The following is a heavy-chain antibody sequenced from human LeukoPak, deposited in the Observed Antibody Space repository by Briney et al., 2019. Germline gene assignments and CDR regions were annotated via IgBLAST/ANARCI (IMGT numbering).Heavy chain of an antibody. CDR1: GFTFSSYY. CDR2: IKKDGSEK. V-gene: IGHV3-7*04. Sequence: PGGSLRLSCAASGFTFSSYYMAWVRQAPGKGLEWVAHIKKDGSEKYYVGSVKGRFTISRDNAKNSLYLQLNSLRVEDTAVYFCAGGFGFLIESWGQGTLVTVSS. D-gene: IGHD3-16*01. J-gene: IGHJ4*02. CDR3: AGGFGFLIES.